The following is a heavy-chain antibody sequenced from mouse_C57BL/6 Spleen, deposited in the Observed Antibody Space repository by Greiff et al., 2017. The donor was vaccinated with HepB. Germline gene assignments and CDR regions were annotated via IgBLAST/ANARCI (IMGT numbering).Heavy chain of an antibody. CDR1: GYTFTDYY. Sequence: EVQGVESGPVLVKPGASVKMSCKASGYTFTDYYMNWVKQSHGKSLEWIGVINPYNGGTSYNQKFKGKATLTVDKSSSTAYMELNSLTSEDSAVYYCAIITTVVARGFDYWGQGTTLTVSS. D-gene: IGHD1-1*01. V-gene: IGHV1-19*01. CDR2: INPYNGGT. J-gene: IGHJ2*01. CDR3: AIITTVVARGFDY.